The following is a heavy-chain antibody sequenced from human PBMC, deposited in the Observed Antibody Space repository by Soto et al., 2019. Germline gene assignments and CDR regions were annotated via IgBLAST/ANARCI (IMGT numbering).Heavy chain of an antibody. D-gene: IGHD3-16*02. J-gene: IGHJ4*02. V-gene: IGHV3-30*18. Sequence: QVQLVESGGGVVQPGRSLRLSCAASGFTFSSYGMHWVRQAPGKGLEWVAVISYDGSNKYYADSVKGRFTISRDNSKNTLSLQMNSLRAEDTAVYYCAKCLLVGWGSYRPLGPWEDWGQGTLVTVSS. CDR2: ISYDGSNK. CDR3: AKCLLVGWGSYRPLGPWED. CDR1: GFTFSSYG.